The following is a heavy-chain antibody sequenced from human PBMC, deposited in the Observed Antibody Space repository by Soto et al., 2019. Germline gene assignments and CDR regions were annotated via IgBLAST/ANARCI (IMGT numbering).Heavy chain of an antibody. D-gene: IGHD6-13*01. CDR3: AREPPRATAGLNYFDP. CDR2: ISAFNGHT. J-gene: IGHJ5*02. CDR1: GYTFTNFG. V-gene: IGHV1-18*01. Sequence: QVQLVQSGTEVKKPGASVKVSCKTSGYTFTNFGISWVRQAPGQGLEWMGWISAFNGHTHHAQKFQGRVTLTTDTSTTTAFMELRSLSSDDTAVYYCAREPPRATAGLNYFDPWGQGTLVSVSS.